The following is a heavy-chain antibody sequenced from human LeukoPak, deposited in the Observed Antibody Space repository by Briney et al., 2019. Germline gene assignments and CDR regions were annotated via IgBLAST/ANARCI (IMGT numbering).Heavy chain of an antibody. CDR1: GYTFTIYD. V-gene: IGHV1-8*01. CDR3: ARGPLVRLPSSFDP. D-gene: IGHD3-16*02. J-gene: IGHJ5*02. Sequence: ASVKVSCTASGYTFTIYDINWVRQAPGQGLEWMGWMTPNSGNTGSAQRSQGRITMTRDTSISTAYMELSSLRSEDTAVYYCARGPLVRLPSSFDPWGQGTLVTVSS. CDR2: MTPNSGNT.